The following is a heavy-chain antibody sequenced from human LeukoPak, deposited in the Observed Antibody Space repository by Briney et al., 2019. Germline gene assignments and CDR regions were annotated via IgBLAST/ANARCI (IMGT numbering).Heavy chain of an antibody. Sequence: ASVKVSCKVSGYTLTELSMHWVRQAPGKGLEWMGGFDPEDGETIYAQKFQGRVTMTEDTSTDTAYMELSSLRSEDTAVYYCARDPRNAYYYDSSGYYNWGQGTLVTVSS. J-gene: IGHJ4*02. CDR2: FDPEDGET. D-gene: IGHD3-22*01. CDR3: ARDPRNAYYYDSSGYYN. V-gene: IGHV1-24*01. CDR1: GYTLTELS.